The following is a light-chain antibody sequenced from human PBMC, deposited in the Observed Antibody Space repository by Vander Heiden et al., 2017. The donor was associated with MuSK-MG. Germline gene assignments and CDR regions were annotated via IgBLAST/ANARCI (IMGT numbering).Light chain of an antibody. V-gene: IGKV4-1*01. CDR3: QQDNSTPQT. Sequence: DIGMTQAPDHLAVSLGERAPIHWKSSQSGRDSSNNKNYLAWYQQKPGQPPKLLIYGASTRESGVPDRFSGSGSGTDFTLTISSLQAEDVAVYYCQQDNSTPQTFGQGTKVEIK. J-gene: IGKJ1*01. CDR1: QSGRDSSNNKNY. CDR2: GAS.